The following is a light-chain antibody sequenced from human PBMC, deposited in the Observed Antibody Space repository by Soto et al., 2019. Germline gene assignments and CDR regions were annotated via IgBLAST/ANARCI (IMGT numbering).Light chain of an antibody. V-gene: IGKV3-11*01. Sequence: EIVLTQSPATVSLSPGERATLSCRASQSVSSFLSWHQQKPGQAPRLLIYDASKRATGIPARFSGSGSGTDFTLTISRLEPEDFAVYYCQQRLNWPPTFGQGTRLEIK. CDR3: QQRLNWPPT. J-gene: IGKJ5*01. CDR2: DAS. CDR1: QSVSSF.